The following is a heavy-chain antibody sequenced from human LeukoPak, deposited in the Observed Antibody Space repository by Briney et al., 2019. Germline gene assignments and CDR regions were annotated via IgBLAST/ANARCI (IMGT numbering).Heavy chain of an antibody. CDR1: GGSISSSSYY. CDR3: ARALHYYGSGFDY. Sequence: SETLSLTCTVSGGSISSSSYYWGWIRQPPGKGLEWIGSIYYIGSTYYNPSLKSRVTISVDTSKNQFSLKLSSVTAADTAVYYCARALHYYGSGFDYWGQGTLVTVSS. J-gene: IGHJ4*02. V-gene: IGHV4-39*01. D-gene: IGHD3-10*01. CDR2: IYYIGST.